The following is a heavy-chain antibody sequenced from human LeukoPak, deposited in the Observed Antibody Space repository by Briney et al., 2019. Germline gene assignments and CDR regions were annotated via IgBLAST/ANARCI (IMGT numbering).Heavy chain of an antibody. D-gene: IGHD3-22*01. Sequence: SETLSLTCTVSGGSISSDTYYWSWIRQPAGKGLEWIGRIYTSGNTNYNPSLKSRVTISVDTSKNQFSLKLSSVTAADTAVYYCARHATGGGLASSGSLDYWGQGTLVTVSS. CDR1: GGSISSDTYY. CDR3: ARHATGGGLASSGSLDY. J-gene: IGHJ4*02. V-gene: IGHV4-61*02. CDR2: IYTSGNT.